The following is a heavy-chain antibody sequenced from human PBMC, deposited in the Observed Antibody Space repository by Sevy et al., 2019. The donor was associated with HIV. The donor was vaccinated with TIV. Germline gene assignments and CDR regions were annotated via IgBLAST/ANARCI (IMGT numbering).Heavy chain of an antibody. CDR3: ARRGWGEGYYYYCMDV. CDR2: IKQDGSEK. D-gene: IGHD3-10*01. Sequence: GGSLRLSCAASGFTFSSYWMSWVRQAPGKGLEWVANIKQDGSEKYYVDSVKGRFTISRDNAKNSLYLQMNSLRAEDTAVYYCARRGWGEGYYYYCMDVWGQGTTVTVSS. V-gene: IGHV3-7*03. CDR1: GFTFSSYW. J-gene: IGHJ6*02.